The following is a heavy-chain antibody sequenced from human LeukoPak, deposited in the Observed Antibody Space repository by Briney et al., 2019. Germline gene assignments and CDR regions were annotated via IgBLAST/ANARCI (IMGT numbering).Heavy chain of an antibody. J-gene: IGHJ4*02. V-gene: IGHV5-51*01. CDR3: ARGKSGYFGWLPFDY. Sequence: GESLQISCKGSGYSFTSYWIGWVRQLPGKGLEWMGIIYPGDSDTRYSPSFQGQVTISADKSISTAYLQWSSLKASDTAMYYCARGKSGYFGWLPFDYWGQGTLVTVSS. CDR1: GYSFTSYW. CDR2: IYPGDSDT. D-gene: IGHD3-9*01.